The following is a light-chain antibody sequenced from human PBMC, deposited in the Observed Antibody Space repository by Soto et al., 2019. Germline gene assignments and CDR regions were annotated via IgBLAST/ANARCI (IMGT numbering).Light chain of an antibody. V-gene: IGKV3D-15*01. J-gene: IGKJ4*01. CDR2: GAS. Sequence: EIVITQSPSSLSVSPGEGATLSCSASQSVSSNLAWYQQKPGQDPRLLIYGASNRATGIPDRFSGSGSGTDFTLTISSLQPEDFATYYCQQLNSYPLTFGGGTKVDI. CDR3: QQLNSYPLT. CDR1: QSVSSN.